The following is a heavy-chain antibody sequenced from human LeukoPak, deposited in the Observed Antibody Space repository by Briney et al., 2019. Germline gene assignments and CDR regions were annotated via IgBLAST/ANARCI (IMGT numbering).Heavy chain of an antibody. Sequence: GGSLRLSCAASGYTFSSYGMHWVRQAPGKGLEWVAVISYDGSNKYYADSVKGRFTISRDNSKNTLYLQMNSLRAEDTAVYYCAKSDTAMGRGAFDIWGQGTMVTVSS. CDR2: ISYDGSNK. CDR3: AKSDTAMGRGAFDI. J-gene: IGHJ3*02. CDR1: GYTFSSYG. D-gene: IGHD5-18*01. V-gene: IGHV3-30*18.